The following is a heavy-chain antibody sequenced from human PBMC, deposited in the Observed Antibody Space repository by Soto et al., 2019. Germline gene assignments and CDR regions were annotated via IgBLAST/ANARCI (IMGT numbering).Heavy chain of an antibody. CDR2: IYYSGST. CDR1: GGSIISNY. J-gene: IGHJ1*01. V-gene: IGHV4-59*01. CDR3: PSPTRSTCVHP. Sequence: SATLSLTCPVSGGSIISNYWSWILQPPGKGLEWIGYIYYSGSTNYNPSLKSRVTISVDTSKNQFSLKLSSVTAADTAVYYCPSPTRSTCVHPSAQRPPLTVS.